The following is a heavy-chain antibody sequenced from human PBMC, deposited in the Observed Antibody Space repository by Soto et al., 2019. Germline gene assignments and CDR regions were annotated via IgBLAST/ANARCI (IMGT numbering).Heavy chain of an antibody. Sequence: ASVKVSCKASGYTFTGYYMHWVRQAPGQGLEWMGWINPNRGGTNYAQKFQGWVTMTRDKSINTAYMELSRLRSDDTAVYYCAREKPGRDDAFDIWGQGTMVTVSS. J-gene: IGHJ3*02. CDR2: INPNRGGT. CDR1: GYTFTGYY. CDR3: AREKPGRDDAFDI. V-gene: IGHV1-2*04.